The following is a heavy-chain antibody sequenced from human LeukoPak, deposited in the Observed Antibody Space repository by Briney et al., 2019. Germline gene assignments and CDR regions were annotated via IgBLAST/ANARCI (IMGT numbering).Heavy chain of an antibody. D-gene: IGHD6-13*01. CDR3: ASRASWYDAFDI. Sequence: ASVKVSCKASGYTFTSYAMHWVRQAPGQRLEWMGWINAGNGNTKYSRKFQGRVTITRDTSASTAYMELSSLRSEDTAVYYCASRASWYDAFDIWGQGTMVTVSS. CDR1: GYTFTSYA. J-gene: IGHJ3*02. V-gene: IGHV1-3*01. CDR2: INAGNGNT.